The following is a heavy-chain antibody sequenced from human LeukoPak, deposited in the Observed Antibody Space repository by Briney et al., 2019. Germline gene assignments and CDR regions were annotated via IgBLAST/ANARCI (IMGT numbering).Heavy chain of an antibody. CDR3: AKDSCSSTSCRGYFDY. V-gene: IGHV3-53*01. J-gene: IGHJ4*02. CDR1: GFTVSTNY. CDR2: LSRDSNT. Sequence: GGSLRLSCAVSGFTVSTNYMSWVRQAPGKGLEWVSILSRDSNTVYADSVKGRFTISRDNSKNTLYLQMNSLRAEDTAVYYCAKDSCSSTSCRGYFDYWGQGTLVTVSS. D-gene: IGHD2-2*01.